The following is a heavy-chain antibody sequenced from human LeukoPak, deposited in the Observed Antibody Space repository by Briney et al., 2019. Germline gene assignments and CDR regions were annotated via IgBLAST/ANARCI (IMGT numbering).Heavy chain of an antibody. V-gene: IGHV3-48*01. CDR3: ARDPPYYYDSSGPSIPRAY. CDR1: GFTFSSYS. J-gene: IGHJ4*02. CDR2: ISSSSSTI. Sequence: PGGSLRLSCAASGFTFSSYSMNWVRQAPGKGLEWVSYISSSSSTIYYADSVKGRFTISRDNAKNSLYLQMNSLRAEDTAVYYCARDPPYYYDSSGPSIPRAYWGQGTLVTVSS. D-gene: IGHD3-22*01.